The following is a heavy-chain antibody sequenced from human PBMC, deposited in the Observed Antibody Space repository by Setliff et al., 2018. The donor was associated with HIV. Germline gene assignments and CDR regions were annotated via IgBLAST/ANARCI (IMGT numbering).Heavy chain of an antibody. J-gene: IGHJ4*01. V-gene: IGHV1-46*01. CDR1: GYTFINNY. Sequence: ASVKVSCKASGYTFINNYIHWVRQAPGQGLEWMGLINPTGDITFYPQKFQARVTMTRDTSTSTGYLELRSLRSEDTAVYYCARNQGDSSGWYAGDYWGHGTRVTVS. CDR2: INPTGDIT. CDR3: ARNQGDSSGWYAGDY. D-gene: IGHD6-19*01.